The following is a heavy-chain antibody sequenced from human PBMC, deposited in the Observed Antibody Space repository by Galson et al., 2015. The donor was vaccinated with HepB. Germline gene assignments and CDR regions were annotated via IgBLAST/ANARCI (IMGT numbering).Heavy chain of an antibody. CDR2: ISGSGGST. CDR3: AKDLATITMVRGVIGYFQH. V-gene: IGHV3-23*01. CDR1: GFTFSSYA. Sequence: SLRLSCAASGFTFSSYAMSWVRQAPGKGLEWVSAISGSGGSTYYADSVKGRFTISRDNSENTLYLQMNSLRAEDTAVYYCAKDLATITMVRGVIGYFQHWGQGTLVTVSS. D-gene: IGHD3-10*01. J-gene: IGHJ1*01.